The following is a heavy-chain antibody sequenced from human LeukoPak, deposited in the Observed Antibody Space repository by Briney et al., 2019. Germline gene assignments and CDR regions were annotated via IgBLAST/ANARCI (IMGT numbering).Heavy chain of an antibody. V-gene: IGHV4-39*01. CDR3: ARIPSYYYYYMDV. J-gene: IGHJ6*03. CDR2: IYYSGSS. D-gene: IGHD2-21*01. CDR1: GGSISSYSYY. Sequence: SETLTLTCTVSGGSISSYSYYWGWIRQPPGKGLEWIGSIYYSGSSYYNPSLKSRVTISVDTSKNQLSLMLTSVTAADTAVYYCARIPSYYYYYMDVWGKGTTVTVSS.